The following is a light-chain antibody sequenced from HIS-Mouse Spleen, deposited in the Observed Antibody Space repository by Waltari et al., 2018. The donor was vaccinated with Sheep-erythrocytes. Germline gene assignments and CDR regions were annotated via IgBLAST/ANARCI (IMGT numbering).Light chain of an antibody. CDR3: AAWDDSLNGPV. J-gene: IGLJ3*02. V-gene: IGLV1-44*01. Sequence: QSVLTQPPSASGTPGQRVTISCSGSSSNIGSNPVNWYQQLPGTAPQLLIYSNNQRPSGVPDRFSGSKSGTSACLAISGLQSEDEADYYCAAWDDSLNGPVFGGGTKLTVL. CDR2: SNN. CDR1: SSNIGSNP.